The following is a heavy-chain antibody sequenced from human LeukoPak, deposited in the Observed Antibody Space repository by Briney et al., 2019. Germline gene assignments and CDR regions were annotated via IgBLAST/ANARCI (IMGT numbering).Heavy chain of an antibody. CDR1: GYTFTGYY. D-gene: IGHD3-22*01. CDR3: ATVPQAVVIPPH. CDR2: ISPNSGDT. Sequence: GASVKVSCKASGYTFTGYYIHWVRQAPGQGPEWMGWISPNSGDTIYAQKFQGRVTMTEDTSTDTAYMELSSLRSEDTAVYYCATVPQAVVIPPHWGQGTLVTVSS. J-gene: IGHJ4*02. V-gene: IGHV1-2*02.